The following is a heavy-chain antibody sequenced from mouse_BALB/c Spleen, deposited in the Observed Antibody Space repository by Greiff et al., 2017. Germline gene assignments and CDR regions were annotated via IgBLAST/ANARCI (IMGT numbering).Heavy chain of an antibody. J-gene: IGHJ3*01. CDR2: ILPGSGST. Sequence: VKLQQSGAELMKPGASVKISCKATGYSFSSYWIEWVKQRPGHGLEWIGEILPGSGSTNYNEKFKGKATFTADTSSNTAYMQLSSLTSEDSAVYYCARRGVYDGYFKAYWGQGTLVTVSA. V-gene: IGHV1-9*01. CDR1: GYSFSSYW. D-gene: IGHD2-3*01. CDR3: ARRGVYDGYFKAY.